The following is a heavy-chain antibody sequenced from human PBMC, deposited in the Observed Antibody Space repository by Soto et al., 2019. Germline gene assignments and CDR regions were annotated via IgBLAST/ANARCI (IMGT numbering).Heavy chain of an antibody. CDR1: GFTFSNYA. Sequence: DVQVLESGGDLVQPGESLRLSCAASGFTFSNYAMTWVRQAPGKGLEWVSTMNGSGDSIYYADSVKGQFTISRDNSKNTLYLQMNSLRADDWAVYYCATGRQMGYWGQGTLVIVSS. CDR3: ATGRQMGY. CDR2: MNGSGDSI. V-gene: IGHV3-23*01. D-gene: IGHD7-27*01. J-gene: IGHJ4*02.